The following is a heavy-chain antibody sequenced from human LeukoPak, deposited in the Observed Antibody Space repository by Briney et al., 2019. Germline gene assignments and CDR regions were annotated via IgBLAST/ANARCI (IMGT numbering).Heavy chain of an antibody. V-gene: IGHV3-23*01. Sequence: GGSLRLSCAASGFTFSSYAMSWVRQAPGKGLEWVSAISDSTYYADSVKGRFTISGDNSKNALYLLMNSLRAEDTAVYFCARYCITTSCQDDNSYYGMDVWGQGTTVTVSS. CDR1: GFTFSSYA. D-gene: IGHD2-2*01. J-gene: IGHJ6*02. CDR2: ISDST. CDR3: ARYCITTSCQDDNSYYGMDV.